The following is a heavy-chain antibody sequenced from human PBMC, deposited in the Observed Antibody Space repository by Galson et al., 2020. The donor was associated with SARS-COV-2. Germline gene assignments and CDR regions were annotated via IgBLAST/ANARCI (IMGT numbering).Heavy chain of an antibody. D-gene: IGHD1-26*01. Sequence: GGSLRLSCAASGFVFNRHGMHWVRQAPGKGLEWISHISYDEENIHDGDSVKGRFTISRDNSKNTLFLQMDGLRVEDTAKYYCAKELGLWGAGYGLDVWGLGTTVNVSS. CDR1: GFVFNRHG. J-gene: IGHJ6*02. CDR3: AKELGLWGAGYGLDV. CDR2: ISYDEENI. V-gene: IGHV3-30*18.